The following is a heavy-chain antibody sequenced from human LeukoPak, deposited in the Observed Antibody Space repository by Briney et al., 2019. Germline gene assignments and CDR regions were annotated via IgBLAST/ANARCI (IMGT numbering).Heavy chain of an antibody. D-gene: IGHD5-12*01. CDR1: GYTFTSYY. CDR3: ARSSSIPWLRSWFDP. CDR2: INPSGGST. J-gene: IGHJ5*02. Sequence: ASVKVSCKASGYTFTSYYMHWVRQAPGQGLEWMGIINPSGGSTSYAQKSQGRVTMTRDTSTSTVYMELSSLRSEDTAVYYCARSSSIPWLRSWFDPWGQGTLVTVSS. V-gene: IGHV1-46*01.